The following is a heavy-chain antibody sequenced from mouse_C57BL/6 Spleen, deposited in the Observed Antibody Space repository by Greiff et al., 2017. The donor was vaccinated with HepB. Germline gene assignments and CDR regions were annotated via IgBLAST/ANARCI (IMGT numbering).Heavy chain of an antibody. CDR1: GFTFSSYA. CDR2: ISDGGSYT. V-gene: IGHV5-4*01. J-gene: IGHJ4*01. Sequence: DVMLVESGGGLVKPGGSLKLSCAASGFTFSSYAMSWVRQTPEKRLEWVATISDGGSYTYYPDNVKGRFTISRDNAKNNLYLQMSHLKSEDTAMYYCARDREGYDEAMDYWGQGTSVTVSS. D-gene: IGHD2-2*01. CDR3: ARDREGYDEAMDY.